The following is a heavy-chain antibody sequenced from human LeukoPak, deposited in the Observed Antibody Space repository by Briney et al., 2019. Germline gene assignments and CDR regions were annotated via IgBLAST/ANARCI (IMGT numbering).Heavy chain of an antibody. D-gene: IGHD1-1*01. V-gene: IGHV4-30-2*01. CDR3: RVTTNVYDYIDV. J-gene: IGHJ6*03. CDR2: TYHSGSP. Sequence: SETLSLTCSVSGASVSSGGYYWSWIRQTPGKGLEWIGYTYHSGSPFHNPSLKGRATISLDRSRNQVSLKLTSVTAADTAVYYCRVTTNVYDYIDVWGKGTTVIVPS. CDR1: GASVSSGGYY.